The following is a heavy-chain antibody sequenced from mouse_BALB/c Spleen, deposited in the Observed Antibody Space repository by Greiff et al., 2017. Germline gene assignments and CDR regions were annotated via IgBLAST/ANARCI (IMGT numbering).Heavy chain of an antibody. Sequence: EVQLVESGPGLVKPSQSLSLTCSVTGYSITSGYYWNWIRQFPGNKLEWMGYISYDGSNNYNPSLKNRISITRDTSKNQFFLKLNSVTTEDTATYYCARAPTGTRAMDYWGQGTSVTVSS. V-gene: IGHV3-6*02. CDR1: GYSITSGYY. CDR3: ARAPTGTRAMDY. D-gene: IGHD4-1*01. CDR2: ISYDGSN. J-gene: IGHJ4*01.